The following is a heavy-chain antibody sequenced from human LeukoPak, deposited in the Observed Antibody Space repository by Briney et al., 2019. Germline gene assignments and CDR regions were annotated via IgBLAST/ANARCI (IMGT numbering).Heavy chain of an antibody. Sequence: GGSLRLSCAASGFTFSNYAMSWVRQAPGKGLEWVSAISGSDGSTYYADSVKGRFTISRDNSKNTLYLQMNSLRAEDTAVYYCAKRSRDVVLGYMDVWGKGTTVTVSS. CDR1: GFTFSNYA. CDR3: AKRSRDVVLGYMDV. D-gene: IGHD2-15*01. V-gene: IGHV3-23*01. J-gene: IGHJ6*03. CDR2: ISGSDGST.